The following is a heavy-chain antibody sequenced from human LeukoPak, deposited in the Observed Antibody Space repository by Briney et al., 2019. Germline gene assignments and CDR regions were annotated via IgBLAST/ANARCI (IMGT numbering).Heavy chain of an antibody. V-gene: IGHV1-46*01. CDR3: ARDIRSVGATLYFDY. J-gene: IGHJ4*02. D-gene: IGHD1-26*01. CDR1: GYTFTNYY. CDR2: IRPSGGST. Sequence: ASVKVSCKASGYTFTNYYMHWVRQAPGQGLEWMGIIRPSGGSTSYAQKFQGRVTLTRDTSTTTVYMELSSLRSEDTAVYYCARDIRSVGATLYFDYWGQGTLVTVSS.